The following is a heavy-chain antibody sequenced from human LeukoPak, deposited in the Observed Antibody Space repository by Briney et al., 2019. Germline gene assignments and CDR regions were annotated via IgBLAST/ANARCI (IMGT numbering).Heavy chain of an antibody. Sequence: PGGTLRLSCSASGFAFSSDAMHRVRPAQGRGLEWLAVISYDGSNEDYAESVRGRFTISRDNSKSTLFLQMNSLRPEDTGVYYCARDLVYSSGWYAGELDHWGLGTLVIVSS. CDR2: ISYDGSNE. V-gene: IGHV3-30*04. J-gene: IGHJ4*02. CDR3: ARDLVYSSGWYAGELDH. CDR1: GFAFSSDA. D-gene: IGHD6-19*01.